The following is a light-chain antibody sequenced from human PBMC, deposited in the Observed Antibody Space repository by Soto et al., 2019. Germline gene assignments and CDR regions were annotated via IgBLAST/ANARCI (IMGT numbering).Light chain of an antibody. J-gene: IGLJ2*01. CDR1: NIDSKS. V-gene: IGLV3-21*04. CDR2: YDS. Sequence: SYELTQPPSVSVAPGKTARITCGGDNIDSKSVHWYQQRPGQAPVLVSYYDSDRPSGIPERFSGSNSGNTATLTISRVEAGDEADYYCQVLDNNSDHVVFGGGTKVTVL. CDR3: QVLDNNSDHVV.